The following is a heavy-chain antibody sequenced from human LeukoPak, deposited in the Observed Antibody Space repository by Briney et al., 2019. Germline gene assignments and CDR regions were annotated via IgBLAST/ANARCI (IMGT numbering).Heavy chain of an antibody. CDR3: ARHSTGAS. V-gene: IGHV3-23*01. CDR1: GFTFSSDT. Sequence: PGGSLRLSCIASGFTFSSDTMAWVRQPPGKGLEWVSGISESGGNTYYIDSVKGRFTISRDNSKNTLYLQMNSLRVEDTATYYCARHSTGASWGQGTLVTVSS. CDR2: ISESGGNT. D-gene: IGHD2-15*01. J-gene: IGHJ4*02.